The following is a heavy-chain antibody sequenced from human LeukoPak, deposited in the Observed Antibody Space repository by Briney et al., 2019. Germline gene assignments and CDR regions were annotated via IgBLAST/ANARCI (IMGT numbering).Heavy chain of an antibody. V-gene: IGHV1-8*01. J-gene: IGHJ4*02. D-gene: IGHD3-3*01. CDR3: ASGCASKYYDFWSGYYRLDY. CDR1: GYTFTSYD. CDR2: MNPNSGNT. Sequence: GASVKVSSKASGYTFTSYDINWVRQATGQGLEWMGWMNPNSGNTGYAQKFQGRVTMTRNTSISTAYMELSSLRSEDTAVYYCASGCASKYYDFWSGYYRLDYWAQGTLVTVSS.